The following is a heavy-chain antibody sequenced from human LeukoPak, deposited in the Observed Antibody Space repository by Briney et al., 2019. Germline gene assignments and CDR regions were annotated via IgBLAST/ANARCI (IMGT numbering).Heavy chain of an antibody. Sequence: GGSLRLSCAASGFTFSSYSMNWVRQAPGKGLEWVSYISSSSNTIYYADSVKGRFTISRDNAKNSLYLQMNSLRAEDTAVYYCARGYYGSGSYWRLDYYFDYWGQGTLVTVSS. CDR2: ISSSSNTI. V-gene: IGHV3-48*04. D-gene: IGHD3-10*01. CDR3: ARGYYGSGSYWRLDYYFDY. J-gene: IGHJ4*02. CDR1: GFTFSSYS.